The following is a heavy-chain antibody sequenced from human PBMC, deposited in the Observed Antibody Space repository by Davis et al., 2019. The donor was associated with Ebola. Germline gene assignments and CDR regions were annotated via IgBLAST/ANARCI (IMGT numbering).Heavy chain of an antibody. CDR2: INAGNGNT. D-gene: IGHD7-27*01. J-gene: IGHJ6*02. CDR3: ARGETLWGSLVYYYYGMDV. Sequence: AASVKVSCKASGYTFTSYAIHWVRQAPGQRLEWMGWINAGNGNTKYSQKFQGRVTITADESTSTAYMELSSLRSEDTAVYYCARGETLWGSLVYYYYGMDVWGQGTTVTVSS. CDR1: GYTFTSYA. V-gene: IGHV1-3*01.